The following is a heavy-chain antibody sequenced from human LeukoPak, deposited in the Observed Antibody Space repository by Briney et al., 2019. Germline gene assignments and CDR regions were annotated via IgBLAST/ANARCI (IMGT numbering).Heavy chain of an antibody. J-gene: IGHJ4*02. CDR3: ARRTYSNYFFDY. CDR1: GFTFSDYY. D-gene: IGHD4-11*01. CDR2: ISGSGDSK. V-gene: IGHV3-11*01. Sequence: GGSLRLSCAASGFTFSDYYMSWVRQAPGKGLEWVSDISGSGDSKFYTDSVRGRFTISRDNAKSSLYLQMNSLRAEGTAVYYCARRTYSNYFFDYWGQGTLVTVSS.